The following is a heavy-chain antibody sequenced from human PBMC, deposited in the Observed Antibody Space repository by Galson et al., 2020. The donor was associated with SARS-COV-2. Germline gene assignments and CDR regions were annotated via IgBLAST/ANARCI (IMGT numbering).Heavy chain of an antibody. J-gene: IGHJ5*02. V-gene: IGHV1-2*06. Sequence: ASVKVSCKASGYTFTGYYMHWVRQAPGQGLEWMGRINPNSGGTNYAQKFQGRVTMTRDTSITTAYTELSRLRSDDTAVYYCARDIGFGELVNWFDPWGQGTLVTVSS. CDR2: INPNSGGT. CDR1: GYTFTGYY. CDR3: ARDIGFGELVNWFDP. D-gene: IGHD3-10*01.